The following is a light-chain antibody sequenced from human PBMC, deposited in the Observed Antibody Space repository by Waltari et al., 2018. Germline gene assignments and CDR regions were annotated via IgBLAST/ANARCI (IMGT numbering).Light chain of an antibody. V-gene: IGLV2-8*01. CDR2: EVT. CDR3: SSYAGSNYVA. Sequence: QSALTQPPSASGSPGQSVTISCTGTSSDIGGYNYVSWYQQRPGKAPKRLIDEVTKRPSGVPDRFSGSKSANTASLTVSGLQAEDEADYYCSSYAGSNYVAFGGGTKLTVL. CDR1: SSDIGGYNY. J-gene: IGLJ2*01.